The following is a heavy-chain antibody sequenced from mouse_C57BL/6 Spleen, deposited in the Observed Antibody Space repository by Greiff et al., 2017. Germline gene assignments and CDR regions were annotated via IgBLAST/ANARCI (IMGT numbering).Heavy chain of an antibody. Sequence: EVQRVESGGGLVKPGGSLKLSCAASGFTFSDYGMHWVRQAPEKGLEWVAYISSGSSTIYYADTVKGRFTISRDNAKNTLFLQMTSLRSEDTAMYYCAREGTYYAMDYWGQGTSVTVSS. V-gene: IGHV5-17*01. CDR3: AREGTYYAMDY. CDR2: ISSGSSTI. CDR1: GFTFSDYG. D-gene: IGHD3-3*01. J-gene: IGHJ4*01.